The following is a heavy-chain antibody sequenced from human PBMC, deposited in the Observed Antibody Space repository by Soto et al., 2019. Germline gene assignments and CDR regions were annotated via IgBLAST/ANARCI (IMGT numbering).Heavy chain of an antibody. CDR3: VSDRGYGYASVPYS. CDR2: ISYDGGLQ. CDR1: GFTFTSYG. V-gene: IGHV3-30*03. Sequence: QAHLVESGGGVVQPGRSLRLSCAASGFTFTSYGMHWVRQAPGTRLAWVAVISYDGGLQHYADSVKGRFTISRDNSKNMVLLQMNSLRAEDTAVYYCVSDRGYGYASVPYSWGQGTLVSVSS. D-gene: IGHD5-18*01. J-gene: IGHJ4*02.